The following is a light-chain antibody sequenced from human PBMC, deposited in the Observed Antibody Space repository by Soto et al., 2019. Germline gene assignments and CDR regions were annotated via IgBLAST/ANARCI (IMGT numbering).Light chain of an antibody. CDR3: QQYASSLT. CDR1: QSVESAF. CDR2: GAP. Sequence: EIVLTQSPGSLSLSLGERATLSCRASQSVESAFFSWYQQKPGQPPRLLMYGAPRRATGIPDMFSGSGSGKYFTLTISRLEPEDFAVYYCQQYASSLTFGQGTKVEI. J-gene: IGKJ1*01. V-gene: IGKV3-20*01.